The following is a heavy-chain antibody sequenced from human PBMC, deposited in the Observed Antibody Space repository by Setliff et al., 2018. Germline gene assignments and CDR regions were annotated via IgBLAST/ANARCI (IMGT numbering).Heavy chain of an antibody. CDR2: LGYDGTNE. CDR3: AKDASDYYWYFNV. J-gene: IGHJ2*01. Sequence: GGSLRLSCSASGFTFSGYGMHWVRQAPGKGLEWVAALGYDGTNEYYADSVKGRFTISRDNSKNTLYLQINSLRREDTAVYYCAKDASDYYWYFNVWGRGTLVTVSS. D-gene: IGHD4-17*01. CDR1: GFTFSGYG. V-gene: IGHV3-30*02.